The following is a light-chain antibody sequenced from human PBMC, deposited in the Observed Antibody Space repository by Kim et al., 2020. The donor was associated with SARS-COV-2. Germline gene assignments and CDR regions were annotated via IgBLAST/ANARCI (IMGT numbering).Light chain of an antibody. V-gene: IGLV3-21*04. CDR2: FDT. Sequence: PGRTATITCGGNDIGGKLVHWYQQKPGQAPVLVISFDTDRPSGIPDRFSGSNSGSTATLNISRVEAGDEADYYCQVWDGSSDHPGVFGGGTQLTVL. J-gene: IGLJ3*02. CDR1: DIGGKL. CDR3: QVWDGSSDHPGV.